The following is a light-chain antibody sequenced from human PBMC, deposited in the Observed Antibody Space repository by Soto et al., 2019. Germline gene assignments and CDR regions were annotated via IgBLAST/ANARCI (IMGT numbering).Light chain of an antibody. CDR2: GAF. CDR3: LQRIIWTPVT. Sequence: EIVLTQSPATLSLSPGERATLSCRASPSVTNFLAWYQQKPGQAPRLLIYGAFNRATGIPARFIGSPSGTDFTQPISSLEPEDSEIYYCLQRIIWTPVTFVQGTLQEI. V-gene: IGKV3-11*01. CDR1: PSVTNF. J-gene: IGKJ5*01.